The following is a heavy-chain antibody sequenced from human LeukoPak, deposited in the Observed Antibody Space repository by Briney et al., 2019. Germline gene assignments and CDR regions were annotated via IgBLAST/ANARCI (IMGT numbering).Heavy chain of an antibody. Sequence: GASVKVSCKASGGTFSSCAISWLRQAPGQGLEWMGWITTNTGNPTYAQGFTGRFVSSLDTSVSTAYLQISSLKAEDTAVYYCARDASTIRFDYWGQGTLVTVSS. D-gene: IGHD5-24*01. CDR2: ITTNTGNP. CDR3: ARDASTIRFDY. V-gene: IGHV7-4-1*02. J-gene: IGHJ4*02. CDR1: GGTFSSCA.